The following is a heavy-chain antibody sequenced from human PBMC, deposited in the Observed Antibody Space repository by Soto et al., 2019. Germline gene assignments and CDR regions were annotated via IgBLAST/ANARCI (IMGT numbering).Heavy chain of an antibody. D-gene: IGHD3-22*01. Sequence: EVQLLESGGGLVQPGGSLRLSCAASGFTFSSYAMSWVRQAPGKGLEWVSAISGSGGSTYYADSVKGRFTISRDNSKNTLYLQMNSLRAEDTAVYYCANKDHYYDSSGYYYSGDYWGQGILVTVSS. CDR1: GFTFSSYA. V-gene: IGHV3-23*01. CDR3: ANKDHYYDSSGYYYSGDY. J-gene: IGHJ4*02. CDR2: ISGSGGST.